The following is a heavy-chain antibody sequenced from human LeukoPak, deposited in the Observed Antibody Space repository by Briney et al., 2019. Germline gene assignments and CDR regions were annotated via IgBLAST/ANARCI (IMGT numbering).Heavy chain of an antibody. CDR2: IWYDGSNK. CDR1: GFTFSSYA. Sequence: GGSLRLSCAASGFTFSSYAMSWVRQAPGKGLEWVAVIWYDGSNKYYADSVKGRFTISRDNSKNTLYLQMNSLRAEDTAVYYCAKGQWGQKYYYMDVWGKGTTVTVSS. J-gene: IGHJ6*03. CDR3: AKGQWGQKYYYMDV. V-gene: IGHV3-33*06. D-gene: IGHD6-19*01.